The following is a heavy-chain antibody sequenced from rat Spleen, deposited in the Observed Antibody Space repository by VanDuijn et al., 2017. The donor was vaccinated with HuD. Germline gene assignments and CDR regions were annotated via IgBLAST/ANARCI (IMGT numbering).Heavy chain of an antibody. CDR1: GFVFSDFH. Sequence: EVQLVESGGGLVQPGRSLKISCAASGFVFSDFHLAWVRQAPTKGLEWVASIDYDGSSIYYRDSVKGRFTISRDNAKNIQYLQMDSLRSEDTATYYCARGNWEPYWFFDFWGPGTMVTVSS. D-gene: IGHD5-1*01. CDR3: ARGNWEPYWFFDF. V-gene: IGHV5-7*01. J-gene: IGHJ1*01. CDR2: IDYDGSSI.